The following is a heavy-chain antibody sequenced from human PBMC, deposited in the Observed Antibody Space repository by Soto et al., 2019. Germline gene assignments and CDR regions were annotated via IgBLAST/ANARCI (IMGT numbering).Heavy chain of an antibody. CDR2: IYYSGST. Sequence: SETLSLTCTVSGGSISSSSYYWGWIRQPPGKGLEWIGCIYYSGSTYYNPSLKSRVTISVDTSKNQFSLKLSSVTAADTAVYYCARHTLSITGTRNWFDPWGQGTLVTVSS. CDR3: ARHTLSITGTRNWFDP. J-gene: IGHJ5*02. V-gene: IGHV4-39*01. D-gene: IGHD1-20*01. CDR1: GGSISSSSYY.